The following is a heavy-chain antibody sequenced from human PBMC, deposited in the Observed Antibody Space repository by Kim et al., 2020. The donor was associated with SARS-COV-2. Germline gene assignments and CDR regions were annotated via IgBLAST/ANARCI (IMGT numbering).Heavy chain of an antibody. CDR1: GGTFSSYA. D-gene: IGHD3-10*01. CDR3: ATPLTYYYGSGSYKFDY. V-gene: IGHV1-69*13. CDR2: IIPIFGTA. Sequence: SVKGSCKASGGTFSSYAISWVRQAPGQGLEWMGGIIPIFGTANYAQKFQGRVTITADESTSTAYMELSSLRSEDTAVYYCATPLTYYYGSGSYKFDYWGQGTLVTVSS. J-gene: IGHJ4*02.